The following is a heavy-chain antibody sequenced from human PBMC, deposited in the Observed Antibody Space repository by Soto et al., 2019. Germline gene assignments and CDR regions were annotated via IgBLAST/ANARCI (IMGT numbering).Heavy chain of an antibody. CDR3: ARANVGPPGGGSWIMPFDF. Sequence: QVKLQEPGPGLVKPSETLSLTCTVSGGSISSYYWSWIRQSAGQGLEWIGRIYPGGSTNYNPSLKSRVTMSADTSKNQFSLRLTSVTAADTAVYYCARANVGPPGGGSWIMPFDFWGQGTLVTVSS. D-gene: IGHD2-15*01. CDR1: GGSISSYY. J-gene: IGHJ4*02. CDR2: IYPGGST. V-gene: IGHV4-4*07.